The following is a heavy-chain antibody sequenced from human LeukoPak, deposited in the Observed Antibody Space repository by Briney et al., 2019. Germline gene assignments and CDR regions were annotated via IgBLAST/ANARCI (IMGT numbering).Heavy chain of an antibody. CDR1: GGTFSSYA. CDR3: AREEHYDILTGYNY. CDR2: IIPIFGTA. J-gene: IGHJ4*02. D-gene: IGHD3-9*01. Sequence: VASVKVSCKASGGTFSSYAISWVRQAPGQGLEWMGGIIPIFGTANYAQKFQGRVTITADESTSTAYMELSSLRSEDTAVYYCAREEHYDILTGYNYWGQGTLVTVSS. V-gene: IGHV1-69*13.